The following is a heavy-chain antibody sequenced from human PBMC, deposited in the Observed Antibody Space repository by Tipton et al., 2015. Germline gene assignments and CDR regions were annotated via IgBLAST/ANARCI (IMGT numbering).Heavy chain of an antibody. Sequence: SLRLSCAASGFTFSSYSMNWVRQAPGKGLEWVSSISSRTSYIHYADSVKGRFTISRDNAKNALYLQMNSLRAEDTAVYYCAKGLWATGTHFAPADEWGQGTLVTVSS. CDR1: GFTFSSYS. D-gene: IGHD1-1*01. CDR2: ISSRTSYI. J-gene: IGHJ4*02. V-gene: IGHV3-21*04. CDR3: AKGLWATGTHFAPADE.